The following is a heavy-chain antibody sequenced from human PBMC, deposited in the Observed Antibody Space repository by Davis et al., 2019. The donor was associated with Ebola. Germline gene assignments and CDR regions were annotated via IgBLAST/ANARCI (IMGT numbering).Heavy chain of an antibody. CDR3: TIGGTTGGFDY. Sequence: ASVKVSCKASGYTFTNYYMHWVRQAPGQGLEWMGSFDPEDGEAIYAQKFQDRVIVTEDTSTDTAYMELSSLRSDDTAVYYCTIGGTTGGFDYWGQGTLVTVSS. CDR2: FDPEDGEA. V-gene: IGHV1-24*01. D-gene: IGHD3-16*01. J-gene: IGHJ4*02. CDR1: GYTFTNYY.